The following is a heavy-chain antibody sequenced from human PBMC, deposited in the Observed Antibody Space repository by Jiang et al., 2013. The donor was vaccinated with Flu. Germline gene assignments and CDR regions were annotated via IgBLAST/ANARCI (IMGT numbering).Heavy chain of an antibody. CDR3: AGGDYGMDV. J-gene: IGHJ6*04. Sequence: CAISGDSVSNNRATWNWIRQSPSRGLEWLGRTYHRSRWYNEYAISVKSRITINPDTSKNQFSLQLNSVTPEDTAVYYCAGGDYGMDVWGKGTTVTVSS. V-gene: IGHV6-1*01. CDR2: TYHRSRWYN. CDR1: GDSVSNNRAT.